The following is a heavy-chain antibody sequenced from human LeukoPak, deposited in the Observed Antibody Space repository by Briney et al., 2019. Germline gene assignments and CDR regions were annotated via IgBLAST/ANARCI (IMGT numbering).Heavy chain of an antibody. CDR2: IVVGSGNT. D-gene: IGHD1-26*01. J-gene: IGHJ4*02. CDR3: AAGRYSGSCAFDY. Sequence: ASVKVSCKASGFTFTSSAMQWVRQARGQRLEWIGWIVVGSGNTNYAQKFQERVTNTRDMSTSTAYMELSSLRSEDTAVYYCAAGRYSGSCAFDYWGQGTLVTVSS. CDR1: GFTFTSSA. V-gene: IGHV1-58*02.